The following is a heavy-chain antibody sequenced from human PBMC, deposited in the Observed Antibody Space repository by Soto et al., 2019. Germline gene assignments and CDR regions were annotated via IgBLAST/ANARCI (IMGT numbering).Heavy chain of an antibody. CDR3: ARDNPTLQLWRRDRFYGMDV. CDR1: GSTFTSYG. Sequence: ASVKVSGKASGSTFTSYGISWVRRAPGQGLEGMGWISAYNGNPNFAQKPQGRVTMTTKTSTSTPSRKLRSRRPDDPAGYYCARDNPTLQLWRRDRFYGMDVWGQGTTVTVYS. J-gene: IGHJ6*02. CDR2: ISAYNGNP. V-gene: IGHV1-18*04. D-gene: IGHD5-18*01.